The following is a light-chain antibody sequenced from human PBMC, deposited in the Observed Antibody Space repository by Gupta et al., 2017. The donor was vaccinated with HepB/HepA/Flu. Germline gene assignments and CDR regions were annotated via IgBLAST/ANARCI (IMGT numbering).Light chain of an antibody. Sequence: EIVFTQSPGTLSLAPGESATLSCRASQTISSSYVAWFQQKPGQAPRLINYSTSKRETGIPDRCSGRASRNDFMITSSRMETEDVAVYYYHHYECAPKTFGQGTKVEI. J-gene: IGKJ1*01. CDR1: QTISSSY. V-gene: IGKV3-20*01. CDR2: STS. CDR3: HHYECAPKT.